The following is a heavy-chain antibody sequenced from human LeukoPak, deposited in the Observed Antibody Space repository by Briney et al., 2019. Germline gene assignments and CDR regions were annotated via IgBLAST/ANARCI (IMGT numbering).Heavy chain of an antibody. CDR1: GGSISSYY. CDR2: IYYSGST. CDR3: ARLFFRSGSHGNLDY. V-gene: IGHV4-59*08. Sequence: SETLSLTCTVSGGSISSYYWSWIRQPPGKGLEWIGYIYYSGSTNYNPSLKSRVTISVDTSKNQFSLKLSSVTAADTAVYYCARLFFRSGSHGNLDYWGQGTLVTVSS. J-gene: IGHJ4*02. D-gene: IGHD1-26*01.